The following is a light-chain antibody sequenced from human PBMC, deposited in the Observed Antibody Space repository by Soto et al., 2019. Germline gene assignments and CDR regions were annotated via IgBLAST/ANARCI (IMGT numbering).Light chain of an antibody. V-gene: IGLV2-14*01. CDR1: GSDVGGYNY. CDR2: DVS. CDR3: SSYTSASTPLV. J-gene: IGLJ2*01. Sequence: QSVLTQPASVSGSPGQSITISCTGTGSDVGGYNYVSWYQQHPGKAPKVMIYDVSNRPSGVSNRFSGYKSDNTASLTISGLQPVDEADYYCSSYTSASTPLVFGGGTKVTVL.